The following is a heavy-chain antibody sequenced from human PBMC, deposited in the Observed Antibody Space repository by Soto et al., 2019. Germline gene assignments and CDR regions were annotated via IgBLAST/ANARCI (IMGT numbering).Heavy chain of an antibody. J-gene: IGHJ6*02. CDR1: GYIFVNYG. CDR3: VMVDNYVTPTPQDV. CDR2: ISPYTGNT. Sequence: QVQLVQSGDEVKKPGASVKVSCKASGYIFVNYGIAWVRQAPGQGLEWMGWISPYTGNTHSATKVQGRLTMTTDTXASTANMDLGSLPSDETAVYYCVMVDNYVTPTPQDVWGQGTTVTVSS. V-gene: IGHV1-18*01. D-gene: IGHD3-16*01.